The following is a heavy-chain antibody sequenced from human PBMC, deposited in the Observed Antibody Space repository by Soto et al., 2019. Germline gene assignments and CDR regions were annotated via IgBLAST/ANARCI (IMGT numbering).Heavy chain of an antibody. Sequence: QLQLQESGPGLVKPSGTLSLTCAVSGDSVISNWWWGWVRQSPGKGVEWIADMLHSGNTNYSPSLESRVTLSVDKSKNQFSLKMNSMTAADTAVYFCVRGPGWYKIDSWGQGILVTVSS. CDR1: GDSVISNWW. CDR3: VRGPGWYKIDS. V-gene: IGHV4-4*02. D-gene: IGHD6-19*01. CDR2: MLHSGNT. J-gene: IGHJ4*02.